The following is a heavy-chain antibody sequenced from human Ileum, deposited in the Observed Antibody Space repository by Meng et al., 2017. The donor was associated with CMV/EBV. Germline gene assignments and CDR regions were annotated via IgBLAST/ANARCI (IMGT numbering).Heavy chain of an antibody. CDR2: ISSSSSYI. CDR1: GFTFSSYS. J-gene: IGHJ4*02. Sequence: GESLKISCAASGFTFSSYSMNWVRQAPGKGLEWVSSISSSSSYIYYADSVKGRSTISRDNAKNSLYLQMNSLRAEDTAVYYCARVRGQQLVCDYWGQGTLVTVSS. D-gene: IGHD6-13*01. CDR3: ARVRGQQLVCDY. V-gene: IGHV3-21*01.